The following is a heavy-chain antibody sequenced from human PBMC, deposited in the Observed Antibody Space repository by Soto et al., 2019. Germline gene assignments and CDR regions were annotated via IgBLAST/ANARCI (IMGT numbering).Heavy chain of an antibody. CDR2: IWYDGSNK. CDR3: EIDRNGYCSGGSCYFDY. D-gene: IGHD2-15*01. V-gene: IGHV3-33*01. Sequence: QVQLVESGGGVVQPGRSLRLSCAASGFTFSSYGMHWVRQAPGKGLEWVAVIWYDGSNKYYADSVKGRFTISRDNSKNTLYLQMNSLRAEDTAVYYCEIDRNGYCSGGSCYFDYWVQGTLVTVSS. CDR1: GFTFSSYG. J-gene: IGHJ4*02.